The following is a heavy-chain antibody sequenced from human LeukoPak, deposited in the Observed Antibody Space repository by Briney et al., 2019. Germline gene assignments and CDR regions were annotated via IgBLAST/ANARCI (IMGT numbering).Heavy chain of an antibody. D-gene: IGHD1-26*01. J-gene: IGHJ3*02. CDR3: AKDLRASGSHGLIQFGDAFDI. Sequence: HPGGSLRLSCAASGFTFTTYGMSWVRQAPGKGLEWVSGISGSGFDTYYADSVKGRFTISRDNSKNTLYLQMNSLRAEDTAVYYCAKDLRASGSHGLIQFGDAFDIWGQGTMVTVSS. V-gene: IGHV3-23*01. CDR2: ISGSGFDT. CDR1: GFTFTTYG.